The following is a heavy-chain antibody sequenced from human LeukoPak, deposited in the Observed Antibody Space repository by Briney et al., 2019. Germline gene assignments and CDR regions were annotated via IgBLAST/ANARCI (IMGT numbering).Heavy chain of an antibody. CDR1: GGSFSGYY. CDR3: ARRRGIVVVPAAYNWFDP. D-gene: IGHD2-2*01. CDR2: INHSGST. Sequence: SETLSLTCAVYGGSFSGYYWSWIRQPPGKGLEWIGEINHSGSTNYNPSLKSRVTISVDTSKNQFSLQLSSVTAADTAVYYCARRRGIVVVPAAYNWFDPWGQGTLVTVSS. J-gene: IGHJ5*02. V-gene: IGHV4-34*01.